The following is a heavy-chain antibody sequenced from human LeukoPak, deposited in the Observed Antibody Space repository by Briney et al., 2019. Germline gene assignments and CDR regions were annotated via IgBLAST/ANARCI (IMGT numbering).Heavy chain of an antibody. J-gene: IGHJ4*02. V-gene: IGHV3-30*04. CDR1: GFTFSSYA. CDR2: ISYDGSNK. CDR3: TRATPFSSWYLFDY. Sequence: PGGSLRLSCAASGFTFSSYAMHWVRQAPGKGLEWVAVISYDGSNKYYADSVKGRFTISRDNAKNSLYLQMNSLRAEDTAVYYCTRATPFSSWYLFDYWGQGTLVTVSS. D-gene: IGHD6-13*01.